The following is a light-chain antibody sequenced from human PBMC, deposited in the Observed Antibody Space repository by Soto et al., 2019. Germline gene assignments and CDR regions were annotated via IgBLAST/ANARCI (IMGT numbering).Light chain of an antibody. J-gene: IGLJ1*01. V-gene: IGLV2-18*02. CDR1: INDVTAYYR. CDR2: EVT. CDR3: SSYTVSASPYV. Sequence: QSALTQPPSVSGSPGQSVTISCSGTINDVTAYYRVSWYQKTPGTAPKLMIYEVTNRPSGVSSRFSGSRSGNTASLTISGLQAEDEADYYCSSYTVSASPYVFGTGTKLTVL.